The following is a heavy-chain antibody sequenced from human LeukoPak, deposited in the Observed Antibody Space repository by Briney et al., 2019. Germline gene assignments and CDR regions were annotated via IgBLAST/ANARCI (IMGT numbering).Heavy chain of an antibody. CDR3: ATAPSAIYYYYMDV. J-gene: IGHJ6*03. Sequence: ASVKVSCKASGGTFSSYAISWVRQAPGQGLEWMGRIIPIFGTANYAQKFQGRVTITTDESTSTAYMELSSLRSEDTAVYYCATAPSAIYYYYMDVWGKGTTVTVSS. V-gene: IGHV1-69*05. CDR2: IIPIFGTA. CDR1: GGTFSSYA. D-gene: IGHD3-3*01.